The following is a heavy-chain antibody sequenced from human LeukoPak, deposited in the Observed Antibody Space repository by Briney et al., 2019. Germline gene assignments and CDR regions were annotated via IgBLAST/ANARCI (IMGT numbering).Heavy chain of an antibody. CDR2: IKQDGSEK. CDR3: ARDPDRRSPEYYFDY. V-gene: IGHV3-7*01. CDR1: GFTFSSYW. J-gene: IGHJ4*02. Sequence: GGSLRLSCAASGFTFSSYWMSWVRQAPGKGLEWVANIKQDGSEKYYVDSVKGRFTISRDNAKNSMYLQMNSLRAEETAVYYCARDPDRRSPEYYFDYWGQGTLVTVSS. D-gene: IGHD1-14*01.